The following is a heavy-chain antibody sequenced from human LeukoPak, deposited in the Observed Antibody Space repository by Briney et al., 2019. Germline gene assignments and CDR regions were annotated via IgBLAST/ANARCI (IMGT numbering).Heavy chain of an antibody. J-gene: IGHJ4*02. CDR1: GGSFSGYY. Sequence: PSETLSLTRAVYGGSFSGYYWSWIRQPPGKGLEWIGEINHSGSTNYNPSLKSRVTISVDTSKNQFSLKLSSVTAADTAVYYCASRSLPAGSVYWGQGTLVTVSS. V-gene: IGHV4-34*01. CDR3: ASRSLPAGSVY. CDR2: INHSGST.